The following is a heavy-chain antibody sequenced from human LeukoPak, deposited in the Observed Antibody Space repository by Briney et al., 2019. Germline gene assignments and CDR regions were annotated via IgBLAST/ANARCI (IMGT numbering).Heavy chain of an antibody. V-gene: IGHV4-59*01. CDR3: ARDAGCSGGSCYSALDY. CDR2: IYYSGST. Sequence: PSETLSLTCTVSGGSISSYYWSWIRQPPGKGLEWIGYIYYSGSTNYNPSLKSRVTISVDTSKNQFCLKLSSVTAADTAVYYCARDAGCSGGSCYSALDYWGQGTLVTVSS. CDR1: GGSISSYY. D-gene: IGHD2-15*01. J-gene: IGHJ4*02.